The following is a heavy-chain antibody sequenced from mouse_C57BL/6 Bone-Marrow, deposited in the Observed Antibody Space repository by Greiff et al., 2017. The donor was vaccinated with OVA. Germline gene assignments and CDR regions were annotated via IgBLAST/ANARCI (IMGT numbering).Heavy chain of an antibody. J-gene: IGHJ3*01. CDR3: ARVYYSNYFSWFAY. CDR2: IDPSDSYT. CDR1: GYTFTSYW. D-gene: IGHD2-5*01. V-gene: IGHV1-69*01. Sequence: QVQLQQPGAELVMPGASVKLSCKASGYTFTSYWMHWVKQRPGQGLEWIGEIDPSDSYTNSNQKFKGKSTLTVDKSSNTAYMQLSSLTSEDSADYYCARVYYSNYFSWFAYWGQGTLVTVSA.